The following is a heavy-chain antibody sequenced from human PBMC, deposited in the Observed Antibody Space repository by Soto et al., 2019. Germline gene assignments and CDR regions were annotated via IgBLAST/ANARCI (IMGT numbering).Heavy chain of an antibody. CDR2: ISSSGSTI. J-gene: IGHJ4*02. CDR1: GFTFSSYE. V-gene: IGHV3-48*03. CDR3: ARALWWPGHFDY. D-gene: IGHD2-21*01. Sequence: GGSLRLSCAASGFTFSSYEMNWVRQAPGKGPEWVSYISSSGSTIYYADSVKGRFTISRDNAKNSLYLQMNSLRAEDTAVYYCARALWWPGHFDYWGQGTLVTVSS.